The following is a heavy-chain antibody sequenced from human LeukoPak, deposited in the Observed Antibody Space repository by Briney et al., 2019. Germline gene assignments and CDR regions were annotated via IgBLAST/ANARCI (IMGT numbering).Heavy chain of an antibody. Sequence: GRSLRLSCAASGFTFSSYCMHWVRQAPGKGLEWVAVIWYDGSNKYYADSVKGRFTISRDNSKNTLYLQMNSLRAEDTAVYYCARDRSSITSYYCYGMDVWGQGTTVTVSS. CDR2: IWYDGSNK. D-gene: IGHD1-20*01. J-gene: IGHJ6*02. CDR1: GFTFSSYC. V-gene: IGHV3-33*01. CDR3: ARDRSSITSYYCYGMDV.